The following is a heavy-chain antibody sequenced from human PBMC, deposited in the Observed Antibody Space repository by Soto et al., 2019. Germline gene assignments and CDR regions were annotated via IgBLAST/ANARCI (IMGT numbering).Heavy chain of an antibody. V-gene: IGHV1-18*01. CDR3: AILPSEKYEYDF. Sequence: QVQLVQSGAEVKKPGASVKVSCKGSGYTFTDYGILWLRQAPGQGLEWMGWISIYYGNTDYSQKFQGRVTMTIDISTTTAYMELTSLRSDDTAVYYCAILPSEKYEYDFWGQGTPVTVSS. J-gene: IGHJ4*02. CDR2: ISIYYGNT. CDR1: GYTFTDYG. D-gene: IGHD2-15*01.